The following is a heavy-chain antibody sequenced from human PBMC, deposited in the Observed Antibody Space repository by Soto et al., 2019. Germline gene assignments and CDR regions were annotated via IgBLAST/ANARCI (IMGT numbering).Heavy chain of an antibody. CDR2: IIPVFGTT. CDR3: ARSSPYIVVRKPTGNQDYYGMDV. D-gene: IGHD2-2*01. CDR1: GGTFSNYT. Sequence: QVQLVQSGAEVKKPGSSVKVFCKASGGTFSNYTISWVRQAPGQGLEWMGGIIPVFGTTDYEQKFQGRVTITADGSTSTAYRNLGSLRSADTAVYYCARSSPYIVVRKPTGNQDYYGMDVWGQGTTVTVSS. V-gene: IGHV1-69*01. J-gene: IGHJ6*02.